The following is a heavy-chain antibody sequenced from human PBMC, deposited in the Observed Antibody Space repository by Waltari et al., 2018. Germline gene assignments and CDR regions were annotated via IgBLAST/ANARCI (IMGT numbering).Heavy chain of an antibody. CDR1: GGSISSGGYY. D-gene: IGHD5-18*01. V-gene: IGHV4-31*03. Sequence: QVQLQESGPGLVKPSQTLSLTCTVSGGSISSGGYYWRWIRQHPGKGLEWIGYIYYSGSTYYNPSLKSRVTISVDTPKNQFSLKLSSVTAADTAVYYCARRFLGYSYGYWGQGTLVTVSS. CDR2: IYYSGST. J-gene: IGHJ4*02. CDR3: ARRFLGYSYGY.